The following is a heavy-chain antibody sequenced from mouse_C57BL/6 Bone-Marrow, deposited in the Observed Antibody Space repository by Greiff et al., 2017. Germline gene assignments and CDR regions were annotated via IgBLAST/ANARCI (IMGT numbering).Heavy chain of an antibody. CDR2: ISDGGSYT. V-gene: IGHV5-4*01. J-gene: IGHJ2*01. Sequence: EVKVVESGGGLVKPGGSLNLSCAASGFTFSSYAMSWVRQTPEKRLEWVATISDGGSYTYYPDNVKGRFTISRDNAKNNLDLQMSHLKSEDTAMYYCARDDDYYFDYWGQGTTLTVSS. CDR3: ARDDDYYFDY. CDR1: GFTFSSYA. D-gene: IGHD2-4*01.